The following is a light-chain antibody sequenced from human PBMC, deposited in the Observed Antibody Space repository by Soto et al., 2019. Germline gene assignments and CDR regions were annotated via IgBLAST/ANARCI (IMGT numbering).Light chain of an antibody. CDR3: CSYACSSTFEV. J-gene: IGLJ1*01. V-gene: IGLV2-23*03. CDR2: EGS. CDR1: SSDVGSYNR. Sequence: HSALTQPASVSGSPGQSITISCTGTSSDVGSYNRVSWYQQHPGKAPKLTIYEGSKRPSGCSNRVSGAKSGNTASLTISGLQADDEADYYCCSYACSSTFEVFGTGTKLTVL.